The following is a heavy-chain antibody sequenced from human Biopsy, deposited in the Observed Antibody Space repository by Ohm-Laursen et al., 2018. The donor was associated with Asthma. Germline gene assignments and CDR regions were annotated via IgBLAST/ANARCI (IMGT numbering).Heavy chain of an antibody. CDR2: ISFDGSNK. CDR1: GFTFSNYG. Sequence: SLRLSCSASGFTFSNYGMHWVRQAPGKGLEWVAVISFDGSNKNYTDSVKGRFTISRDNSKNTLDLQMNSLRGDDTAVYYCVRWRSGYPDHYSDFWGLGTLVTVSS. CDR3: VRWRSGYPDHYSDF. J-gene: IGHJ4*02. D-gene: IGHD2-21*01. V-gene: IGHV3-30*03.